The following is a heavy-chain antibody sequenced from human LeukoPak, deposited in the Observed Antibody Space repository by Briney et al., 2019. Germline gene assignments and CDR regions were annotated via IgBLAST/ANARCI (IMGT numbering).Heavy chain of an antibody. CDR3: ARDLGYGSGSFFDY. D-gene: IGHD3-10*01. V-gene: IGHV3-7*01. Sequence: GGSLRLSCAASGFTFSSYWMSWVHQAPGKGLEWVANIKQDGSEKYYVDSVKGRFTISRDNAKNSLYLQMNSLRAEDTAVYYCARDLGYGSGSFFDYWGQGTLVTVSS. J-gene: IGHJ4*02. CDR1: GFTFSSYW. CDR2: IKQDGSEK.